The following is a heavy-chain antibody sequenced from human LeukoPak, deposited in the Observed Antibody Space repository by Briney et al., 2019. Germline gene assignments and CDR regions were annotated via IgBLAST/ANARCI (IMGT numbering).Heavy chain of an antibody. Sequence: GGSLRLSCTASGFTFSNYAIHWVRQAPGKGLEYVSGISSTGSSTFYANSVKGRFSISRDNSKNTVYLQMGSLRGDDMAVYSCARGRKDGGYKYYFDYWGQGTQVTVSS. CDR1: GFTFSNYA. J-gene: IGHJ4*02. CDR2: ISSTGSST. CDR3: ARGRKDGGYKYYFDY. D-gene: IGHD5-24*01. V-gene: IGHV3-64*01.